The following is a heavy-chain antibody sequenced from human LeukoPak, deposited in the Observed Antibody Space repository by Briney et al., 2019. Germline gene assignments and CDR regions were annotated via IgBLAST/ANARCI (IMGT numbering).Heavy chain of an antibody. V-gene: IGHV3-15*01. CDR1: GFTFSNAW. D-gene: IGHD7-27*01. CDR3: TTSNPVTGELDY. Sequence: GGSLRLSCAASGFTFSNAWMSWVRQAPGKGLEWVGRIKSKTVGGTTDYAAPVKGRFTISRDDSKNTLYLQMNSLKTEDTAVYYCTTSNPVTGELDYWGQGTLVTVSS. J-gene: IGHJ4*02. CDR2: IKSKTVGGTT.